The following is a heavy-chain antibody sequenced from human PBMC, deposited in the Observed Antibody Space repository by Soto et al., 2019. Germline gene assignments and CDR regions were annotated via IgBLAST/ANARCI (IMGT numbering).Heavy chain of an antibody. V-gene: IGHV3-21*01. Sequence: GGSLRLSCAASGFTFSSYSMNWVRQAPGKGLEWVSSISSSSSCIYYADSVKGRFTISRDNAKNTLYLQMNSLRAEDTAVYYCARDRGADYGDYFDYWGQGTLVTVSS. CDR1: GFTFSSYS. CDR3: ARDRGADYGDYFDY. D-gene: IGHD4-17*01. CDR2: ISSSSSCI. J-gene: IGHJ4*02.